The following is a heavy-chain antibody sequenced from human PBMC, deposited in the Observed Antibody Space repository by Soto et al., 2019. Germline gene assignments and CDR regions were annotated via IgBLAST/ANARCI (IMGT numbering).Heavy chain of an antibody. CDR1: GFTFYNYA. CDR2: ISGGGDDT. V-gene: IGHV3-23*01. D-gene: IGHD2-8*01. J-gene: IGHJ3*01. CDR3: AKKGLGSLATYCTTGDCHYAFDV. Sequence: EVQLLESGGGLVRPVGSLRLSCAASGFTFYNYAMNWVRQAPGKGLEWVSTISGGGDDTYYADSVKGRFTISSDNSRNTVYLQMNSLRAEDTAVYYCAKKGLGSLATYCTTGDCHYAFDVWGQGTLVTVSS.